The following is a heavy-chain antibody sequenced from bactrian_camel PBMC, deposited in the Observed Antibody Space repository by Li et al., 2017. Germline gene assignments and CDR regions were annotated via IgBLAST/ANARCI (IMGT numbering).Heavy chain of an antibody. V-gene: IGHV3S40*01. Sequence: DVQLVESGGGLVQPGRSLRLSCSTSGFPFSSYDMSWVHQAPGKGLEWVSSIGSSSLSRYYANSVKGRFTISRDDAKNTVYLQLNSLKTEDTAMYFCAKDWRPVVTGVPLTQGTQVTVS. CDR1: GFPFSSYD. D-gene: IGHD6*01. J-gene: IGHJ4*01. CDR2: IGSSSLSR.